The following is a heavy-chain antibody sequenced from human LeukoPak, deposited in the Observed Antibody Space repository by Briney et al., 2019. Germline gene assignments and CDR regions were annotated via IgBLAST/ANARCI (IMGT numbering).Heavy chain of an antibody. Sequence: GASVKVSCKASGYTFTSYGISWVRPAPGQGLEWMGWISAYNGNTNYAQKLQGRVTMTTDTSTSTAYMELRSLRSDDTAVYYCARGAAAPGTYYYYYMDVWGKGTTVTVSS. CDR1: GYTFTSYG. J-gene: IGHJ6*03. D-gene: IGHD2-2*01. CDR3: ARGAAAPGTYYYYYMDV. CDR2: ISAYNGNT. V-gene: IGHV1-18*01.